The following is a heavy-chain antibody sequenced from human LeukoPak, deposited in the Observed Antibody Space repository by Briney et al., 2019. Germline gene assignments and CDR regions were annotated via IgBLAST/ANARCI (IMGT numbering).Heavy chain of an antibody. Sequence: ASVKVSCKASGYTVTNYVIRWVRQAPGQRTEWVGWINAGNGDTKYSHHFQGRVTITRDTSASTAYMEMSSLTSEDTALYYCARDDCGDTCYPGGYWGQGTLVTVSS. CDR2: INAGNGDT. CDR1: GYTVTNYV. J-gene: IGHJ4*02. D-gene: IGHD2-21*01. CDR3: ARDDCGDTCYPGGY. V-gene: IGHV1-3*01.